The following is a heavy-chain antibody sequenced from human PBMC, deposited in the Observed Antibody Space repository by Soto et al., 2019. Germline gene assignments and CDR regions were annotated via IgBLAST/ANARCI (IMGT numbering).Heavy chain of an antibody. J-gene: IGHJ4*02. CDR2: IKSKTDGGTT. CDR3: TTENSGSYFDY. D-gene: IGHD1-26*01. CDR1: GFTFSNAW. V-gene: IGHV3-15*01. Sequence: GGSLRLSCAASGFTFSNAWMSWVRQAPGKGLEWVGRIKSKTDGGTTDYAEPVKGRFTISRDDSKNTLYLQMNSLKTEDTAVYYCTTENSGSYFDYWGQGTLVTVSS.